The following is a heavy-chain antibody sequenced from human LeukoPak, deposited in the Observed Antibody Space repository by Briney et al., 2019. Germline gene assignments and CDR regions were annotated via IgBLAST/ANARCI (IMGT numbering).Heavy chain of an antibody. D-gene: IGHD6-19*01. Sequence: GGSLRLSCAASGFTFSSYWMSWVRQAPGKGLEWVANIKQDGSEKYYVDSVKGRFTISRDNAKNSLYLQTNSLRAEDTAVYYCASPAGGKWAVAGRSYVYWGQGTLVTVSS. J-gene: IGHJ4*02. CDR2: IKQDGSEK. CDR3: ASPAGGKWAVAGRSYVY. CDR1: GFTFSSYW. V-gene: IGHV3-7*01.